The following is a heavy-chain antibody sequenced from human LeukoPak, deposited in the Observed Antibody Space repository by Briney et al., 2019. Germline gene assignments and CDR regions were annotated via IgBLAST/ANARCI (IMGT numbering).Heavy chain of an antibody. J-gene: IGHJ4*02. D-gene: IGHD5-12*01. CDR1: GITFSTSA. CDR3: AKGHSAYGTGFDY. CDR2: ISGGGDRT. V-gene: IGHV3-23*01. Sequence: PRGSLRLSCAASGITFSTSAMSWVRQAPGRGLECVSVISGGGDRTYYAETVRGRFTISRDNSKNTLYLQMSSLRADDTAIYYCAKGHSAYGTGFDYWGQGTLVTVSS.